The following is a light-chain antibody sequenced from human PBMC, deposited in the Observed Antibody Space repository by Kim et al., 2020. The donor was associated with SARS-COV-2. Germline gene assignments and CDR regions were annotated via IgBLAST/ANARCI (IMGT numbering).Light chain of an antibody. J-gene: IGKJ4*01. CDR1: QAISNY. CDR3: LQHNVYPLT. CDR2: AAS. V-gene: IGKV1-17*03. Sequence: DVQMTQSPSAMSASVGDRVTITCRASQAISNYLAWFQQRPGKGPKRLIYAASSLQSGVPSRFSGSGSGTEFTLTISSLQPEDFATYVCLQHNVYPLTFGGGTKVDIK.